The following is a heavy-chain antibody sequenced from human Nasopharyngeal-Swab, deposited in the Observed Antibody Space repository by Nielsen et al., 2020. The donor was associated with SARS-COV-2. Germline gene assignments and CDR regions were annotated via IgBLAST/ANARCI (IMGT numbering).Heavy chain of an antibody. Sequence: SGPTLVQPPETLTLTCTVSGFSLSNARMGVSWIRQPTGKALEWLAHIFSNDEKSYSTSLQSRLTISKETSNSQVVLTMTNMDPVDTATYYCARSDVVVPAAIQEGYYYGMDVWGQGTTVTVSS. CDR2: IFSNDEK. V-gene: IGHV2-26*01. J-gene: IGHJ6*02. D-gene: IGHD2-2*01. CDR1: GFSLSNARMG. CDR3: ARSDVVVPAAIQEGYYYGMDV.